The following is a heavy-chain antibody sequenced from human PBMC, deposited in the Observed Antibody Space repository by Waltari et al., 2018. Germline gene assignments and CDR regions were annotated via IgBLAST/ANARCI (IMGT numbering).Heavy chain of an antibody. J-gene: IGHJ6*02. Sequence: QVQLVQSGAEVKKPGSSVKVSCKASGGTFSSYAISWVRQAPGQGLEWMGGIIPIFGTANYAQKFQGRVTITADESTSTAYMELSSLRSEDTAVYYCARDEAGTGYYYYYGMDVWGQGTTVTVSS. D-gene: IGHD1-7*01. CDR1: GGTFSSYA. CDR2: IIPIFGTA. CDR3: ARDEAGTGYYYYYGMDV. V-gene: IGHV1-69*13.